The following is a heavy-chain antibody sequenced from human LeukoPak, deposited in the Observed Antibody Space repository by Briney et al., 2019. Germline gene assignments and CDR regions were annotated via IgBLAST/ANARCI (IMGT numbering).Heavy chain of an antibody. CDR1: GFTFSTYG. CDR2: ISYDGSYK. V-gene: IGHV3-30*18. Sequence: PGRSLRLSCAASGFTFSTYGTHWVRQAPGKGLEWVAVISYDGSYKYYADSVKGRFTISRDNSKNTLYLQMNSLRAEDTAVYYCAKDGVKVFWAAVAGTSGFDYWGQGTLVTVSS. D-gene: IGHD6-19*01. CDR3: AKDGVKVFWAAVAGTSGFDY. J-gene: IGHJ4*02.